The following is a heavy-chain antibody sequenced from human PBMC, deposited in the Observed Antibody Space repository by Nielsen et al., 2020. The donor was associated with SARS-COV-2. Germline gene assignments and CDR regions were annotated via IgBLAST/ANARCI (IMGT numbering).Heavy chain of an antibody. CDR1: GYTFTGYY. Sequence: ASVKVSCKASGYTFTGYYMHWVRQAPGQGLEWMGWINPNSGGTNYAQKFQGRVTMTRDTSISTAYMELSRLRSDDTAVYYCAKLYYDSSGYYSGDYWGQGTLVTVSS. V-gene: IGHV1-2*02. J-gene: IGHJ4*02. CDR3: AKLYYDSSGYYSGDY. D-gene: IGHD3-22*01. CDR2: INPNSGGT.